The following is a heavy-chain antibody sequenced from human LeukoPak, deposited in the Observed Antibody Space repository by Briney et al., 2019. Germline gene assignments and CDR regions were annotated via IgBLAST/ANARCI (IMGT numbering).Heavy chain of an antibody. D-gene: IGHD6-25*01. J-gene: IGHJ5*02. CDR2: FDPEDGET. V-gene: IGHV1-24*01. Sequence: GASVKVSCKVSGYTLTELSMHWVRQAPGKGLEWMGGFDPEDGETIYAQKFQGRVTMTEDTSTDTAYMELSSLRSDDTAVYYCAREGAAAEDVNWFDPWGQGTLVTVSS. CDR3: AREGAAAEDVNWFDP. CDR1: GYTLTELS.